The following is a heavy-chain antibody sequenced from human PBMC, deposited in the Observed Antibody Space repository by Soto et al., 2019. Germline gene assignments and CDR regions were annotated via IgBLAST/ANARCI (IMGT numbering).Heavy chain of an antibody. D-gene: IGHD1-1*01. V-gene: IGHV3-74*01. J-gene: IGHJ4*02. CDR2: INDDGIST. Sequence: GGSLRLSCAASGFTFSMYWMHWVRQVPGKGPEWVSRINDDGISTNYADSVKGRFTISRDNAKNTLYLQMNALRVEGTAVYYCTRGPRSTSTGTGAFWGQGTLVTV. CDR3: TRGPRSTSTGTGAF. CDR1: GFTFSMYW.